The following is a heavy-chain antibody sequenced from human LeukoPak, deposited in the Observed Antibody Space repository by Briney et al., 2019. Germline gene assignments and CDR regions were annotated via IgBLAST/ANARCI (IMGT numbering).Heavy chain of an antibody. Sequence: SETLSLTCAVYGLTFSGYCLSWVRQPPGKGLEWIGEINHSGSTTYNPSLKRRVTISVDTYKNKFSLKLRSVTAANTPVYNCARSRKRYFLDTFDSSGPRTPVTASP. V-gene: IGHV4-34*08. J-gene: IGHJ5*01. D-gene: IGHD5-18*01. CDR3: ARSRKRYFLDTFDS. CDR1: GLTFSGYC. CDR2: INHSGST.